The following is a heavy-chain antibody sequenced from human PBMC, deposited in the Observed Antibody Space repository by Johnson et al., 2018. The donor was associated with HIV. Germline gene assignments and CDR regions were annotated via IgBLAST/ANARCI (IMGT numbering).Heavy chain of an antibody. D-gene: IGHD2-15*01. CDR1: GFTFTNAW. J-gene: IGHJ3*02. CDR3: ATPQEGYSAFDI. CDR2: IKRKTDGETT. Sequence: VQLVESGGGLVKPGESLRLSCAASGFTFTNAWMHWVRQAPGKGLEWVGRIKRKTDGETTDYTTPVKGRFTISRDDSKNTLYLQMNSLKTEDTAVYYCATPQEGYSAFDIWGQGTMVTVSS. V-gene: IGHV3-15*01.